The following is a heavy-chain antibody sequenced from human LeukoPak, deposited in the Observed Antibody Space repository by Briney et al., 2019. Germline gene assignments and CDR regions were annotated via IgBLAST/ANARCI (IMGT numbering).Heavy chain of an antibody. V-gene: IGHV5-10-1*01. CDR2: IDPSDSYT. J-gene: IGHJ4*02. CDR1: GYSFTSYW. CDR3: ARIPSSSSGRPNFDY. D-gene: IGHD6-6*01. Sequence: GASLQISCKGSGYSFTSYWISWVRQLPGKGLEWMGRIDPSDSYTNYSPSFQGHVTISADKSISTAYLQWSSLKASDTAMYYCARIPSSSSGRPNFDYWGQGTLVTVSS.